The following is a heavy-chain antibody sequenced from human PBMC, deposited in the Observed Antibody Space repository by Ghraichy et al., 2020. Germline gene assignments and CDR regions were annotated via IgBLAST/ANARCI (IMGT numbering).Heavy chain of an antibody. Sequence: GGSLRLSCAASGFSFGSSSMSWVRQAPGKGLEWVSTISTSGGGTHYAESVEGRFIVSRDNSKDSLFLHMYSLRPEDTAVYYCAKGGLGRRPGLDYWGQGTLVTVSS. V-gene: IGHV3-23*01. CDR2: ISTSGGGT. CDR1: GFSFGSSS. J-gene: IGHJ4*02. CDR3: AKGGLGRRPGLDY.